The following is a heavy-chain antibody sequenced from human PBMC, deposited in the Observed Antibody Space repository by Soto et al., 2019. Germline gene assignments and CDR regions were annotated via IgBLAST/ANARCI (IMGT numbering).Heavy chain of an antibody. D-gene: IGHD5-12*01. Sequence: EVQLLESGGGLVQPGGSLRLSCAVSRFTFDDFALTWVRQTPERGLEWVSMISASGTSTYYADSVKGRFTISRDKSNNTLYLQMNSLSVDHTALYFCAKRAWGGSFDYRDQGTEVTVSS. V-gene: IGHV3-23*01. J-gene: IGHJ4*02. CDR1: RFTFDDFA. CDR3: AKRAWGGSFDY. CDR2: ISASGTST.